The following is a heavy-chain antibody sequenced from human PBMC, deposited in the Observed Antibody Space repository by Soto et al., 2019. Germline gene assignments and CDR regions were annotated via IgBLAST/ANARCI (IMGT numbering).Heavy chain of an antibody. CDR3: AKGDAYYDFWIDY. Sequence: VQLLESGGGLVQPGGSLRVSCAASGFTFHSYAMSWVRQAPGKGLEWVSGITGSGGNTYYADSVEGRFTISRDNSKYTLYLQLNSLRAEDTAVYYCAKGDAYYDFWIDYWGQGTLVTVSS. CDR1: GFTFHSYA. CDR2: ITGSGGNT. V-gene: IGHV3-23*01. D-gene: IGHD3-3*01. J-gene: IGHJ4*02.